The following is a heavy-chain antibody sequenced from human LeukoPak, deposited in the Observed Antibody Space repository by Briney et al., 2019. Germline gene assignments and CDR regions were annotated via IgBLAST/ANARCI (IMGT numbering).Heavy chain of an antibody. CDR1: GGSINTFY. J-gene: IGHJ3*02. D-gene: IGHD2-15*01. V-gene: IGHV4-59*01. CDR2: VSYSGAT. Sequence: SETLSLACTVSGGSINTFYWSWIRQPPGKGLEWIGDVSYSGATVYSPSLKSRVTILLDTSKKEFSLKLSSVTTADTAVYYCASGRYFYDGGTSLNRASRTAVDIWAQGTMVTVSS. CDR3: ASGRYFYDGGTSLNRASRTAVDI.